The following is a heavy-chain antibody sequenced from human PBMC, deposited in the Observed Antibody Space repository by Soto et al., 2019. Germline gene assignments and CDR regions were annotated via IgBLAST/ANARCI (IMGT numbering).Heavy chain of an antibody. CDR3: ARESRYCSGGSCHVGYYYYGMDV. Sequence: SETLCLTCGVYGGTFGGYDGSWIRQPPGKGLEWIGEINHSGSTNYNPSLKSRVTISVDTSKNQFSLKLSSVTAADTAVYYCARESRYCSGGSCHVGYYYYGMDVWGQGTTVTVSS. CDR1: GGTFGGYD. V-gene: IGHV4-34*01. D-gene: IGHD2-15*01. CDR2: INHSGST. J-gene: IGHJ6*02.